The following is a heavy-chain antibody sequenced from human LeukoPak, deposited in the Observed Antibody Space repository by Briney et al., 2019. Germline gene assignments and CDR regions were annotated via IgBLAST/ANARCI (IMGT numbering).Heavy chain of an antibody. CDR3: ARDIDS. Sequence: GGSLRLSCATSGXTFSTYWMSWVRQAPEKGLEWVANIRQDGSEKHYVDSVKGRFTISRDNAKNSLYLQMNSLRVEDTAVYYCARDIDSWGQGTLVTVSS. CDR2: IRQDGSEK. J-gene: IGHJ4*02. V-gene: IGHV3-7*05. CDR1: GXTFSTYW.